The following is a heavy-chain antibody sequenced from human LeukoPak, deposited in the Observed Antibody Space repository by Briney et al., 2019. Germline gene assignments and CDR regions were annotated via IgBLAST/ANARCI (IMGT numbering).Heavy chain of an antibody. D-gene: IGHD6-19*01. J-gene: IGHJ3*02. CDR2: ISAYNGNT. Sequence: GASVKVSCKASGYTFTSYGISWVRQAPGQGLEWMGWISAYNGNTNYAQKLQGRVAMTTDTSTSTAYMELRSLRSDDTAVYYCALGAAVAGRFGSMSFLYAFDTWGQGAMVTVSS. V-gene: IGHV1-18*01. CDR3: ALGAAVAGRFGSMSFLYAFDT. CDR1: GYTFTSYG.